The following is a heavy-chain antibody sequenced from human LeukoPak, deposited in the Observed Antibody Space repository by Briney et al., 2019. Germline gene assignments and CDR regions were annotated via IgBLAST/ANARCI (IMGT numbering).Heavy chain of an antibody. J-gene: IGHJ4*02. CDR1: GLTFSSYI. V-gene: IGHV3-64*01. CDR2: ISSNGGST. D-gene: IGHD3-22*01. CDR3: ARLVGSGYYDF. Sequence: VGSLRLSCAASGLTFSSYILHWVRHAPGKGLEYVSAISSNGGSTYYANSVKGRFTISRDNSKNTLYLHMGSLRAEDMAVYYCARLVGSGYYDFWGQGTLVTVSS.